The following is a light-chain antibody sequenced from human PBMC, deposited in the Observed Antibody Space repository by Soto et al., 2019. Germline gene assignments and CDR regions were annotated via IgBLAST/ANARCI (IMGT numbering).Light chain of an antibody. CDR3: AAWDDSPYV. CDR1: TSNIGSNT. Sequence: QYVLTQPPSASGTPGQRVTISCSGSTSNIGSNTVNWYQQLPGTAPKLLIYSNNQRPSGVPDRFSGSKSGTSASLAISGLQSEDEAEYYCAAWDDSPYVFGTGTKVTVL. CDR2: SNN. V-gene: IGLV1-44*01. J-gene: IGLJ1*01.